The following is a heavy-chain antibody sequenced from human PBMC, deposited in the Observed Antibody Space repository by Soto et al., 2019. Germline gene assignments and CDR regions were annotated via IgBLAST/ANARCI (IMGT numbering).Heavy chain of an antibody. CDR2: ISRTSDYI. Sequence: GGSLRLSCAASGFTLTTYSMNWVRQAPGKGPEWVSSISRTSDYIYYAHSVKGRFTISRDNAKNSLYLQMNSLRVEDTAVYYCARDLLTTQYYYYGMDVWGQGTTVTVSS. CDR3: ARDLLTTQYYYYGMDV. D-gene: IGHD4-17*01. J-gene: IGHJ6*02. V-gene: IGHV3-21*01. CDR1: GFTLTTYS.